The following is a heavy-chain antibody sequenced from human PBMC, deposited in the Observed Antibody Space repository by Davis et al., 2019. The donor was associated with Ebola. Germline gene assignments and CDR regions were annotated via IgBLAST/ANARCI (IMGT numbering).Heavy chain of an antibody. V-gene: IGHV1-18*01. CDR1: GYTFTSYG. CDR2: ISAYNDNT. Sequence: AASVKVSCKASGYTFTSYGISWVRQAPGQGLEWMGWISAYNDNTNYAQKLQGRVTMTTDTSTSTAYMELSSLRSEDTAVYYCARGRDGYSSFDYWGQGTLVTVSS. D-gene: IGHD5-24*01. CDR3: ARGRDGYSSFDY. J-gene: IGHJ4*02.